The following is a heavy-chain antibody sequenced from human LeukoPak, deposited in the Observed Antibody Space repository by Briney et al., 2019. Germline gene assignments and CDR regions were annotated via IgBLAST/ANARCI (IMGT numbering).Heavy chain of an antibody. V-gene: IGHV4-59*12. D-gene: IGHD2-15*01. CDR1: GGSISSYY. Sequence: SETLSLTCTVSGGSISSYYWSRIRQPPGKGLEWIGYIYYSGSTNYNPSLKSRVTISVDTSKNQFSLKLSSVTAADTAVYYCAREYCSGGSCLGKDYWGQGTLVTVSS. CDR3: AREYCSGGSCLGKDY. CDR2: IYYSGST. J-gene: IGHJ4*02.